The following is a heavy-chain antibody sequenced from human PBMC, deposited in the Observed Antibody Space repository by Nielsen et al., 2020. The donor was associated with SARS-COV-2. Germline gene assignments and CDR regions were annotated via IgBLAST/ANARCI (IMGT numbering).Heavy chain of an antibody. V-gene: IGHV3-23*01. J-gene: IGHJ4*02. D-gene: IGHD6-19*01. CDR1: GFTFSSYA. Sequence: GESLKISCAASGFTFSSYAMSWVRQAPGKGLEWVSAISGSGGSTYYADSVKGRFTISRDNSKNTLYLQMNSLRAEDTAVYYCAKDRRQWLVPFDYWGQGTLVTVSS. CDR3: AKDRRQWLVPFDY. CDR2: ISGSGGST.